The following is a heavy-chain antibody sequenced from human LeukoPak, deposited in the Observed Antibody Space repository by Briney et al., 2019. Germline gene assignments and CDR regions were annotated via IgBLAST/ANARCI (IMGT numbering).Heavy chain of an antibody. Sequence: ASVNVSCKASGYTFTSYAMHWVRQAPGQRLEWMGWINAGNGNTKYSQKFQGRVTITRDTSASTAYMELSSLRSEDTAVYYCARGLGGANGMDVWGQGTTVTVSS. V-gene: IGHV1-3*01. CDR3: ARGLGGANGMDV. CDR1: GYTFTSYA. CDR2: INAGNGNT. D-gene: IGHD3-16*01. J-gene: IGHJ6*02.